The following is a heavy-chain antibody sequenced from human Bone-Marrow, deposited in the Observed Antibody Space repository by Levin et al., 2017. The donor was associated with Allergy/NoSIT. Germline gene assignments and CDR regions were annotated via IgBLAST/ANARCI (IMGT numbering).Heavy chain of an antibody. V-gene: IGHV3-23*01. CDR1: GFTFSSYA. J-gene: IGHJ4*02. D-gene: IGHD2-15*01. CDR3: AKLFCSGGSCYPRTVDY. Sequence: LSLTCAASGFTFSSYAMSWVRQAPGKGLEWVSAISGSGGSTYYADSVKGRFTISRDNSKNTLYLQMNSLRAEDTAVYYCAKLFCSGGSCYPRTVDYWGQGTLVTVSS. CDR2: ISGSGGST.